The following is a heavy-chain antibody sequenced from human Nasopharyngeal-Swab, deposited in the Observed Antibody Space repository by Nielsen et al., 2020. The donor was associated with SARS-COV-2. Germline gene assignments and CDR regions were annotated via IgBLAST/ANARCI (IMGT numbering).Heavy chain of an antibody. D-gene: IGHD2-2*01. Sequence: LSLTCAASGFTFSDYYMSWIRQAPGKGLEWVSYISSSGSTIYYADSVKGRFTISRDNAKNSLYLQMNSLRAEDTAVYYCARDKGRCSSTSCYVDYWGQGTLVTVSS. J-gene: IGHJ4*02. CDR1: GFTFSDYY. CDR3: ARDKGRCSSTSCYVDY. CDR2: ISSSGSTI. V-gene: IGHV3-11*01.